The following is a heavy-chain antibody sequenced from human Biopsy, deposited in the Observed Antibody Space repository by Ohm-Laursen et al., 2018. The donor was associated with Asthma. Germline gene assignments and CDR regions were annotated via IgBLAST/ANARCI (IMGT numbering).Heavy chain of an antibody. V-gene: IGHV1-69*13. J-gene: IGHJ4*02. CDR3: ARKAGSCISRTCYSLDF. CDR1: GGTFNNYV. CDR2: INSVFGTT. Sequence: ASVKVSCKSPGGTFNNYVIGWVRQAPGQGLEWMGGINSVFGTTTYPQKFQDRVTITADDSTSTVYMELSSLRSEDTAVYYCARKAGSCISRTCYSLDFWGQGTLVTVSS. D-gene: IGHD2-2*01.